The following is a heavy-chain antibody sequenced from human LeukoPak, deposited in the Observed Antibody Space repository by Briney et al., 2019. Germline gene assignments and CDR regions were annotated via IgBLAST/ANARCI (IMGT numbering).Heavy chain of an antibody. CDR2: INTNTGSP. J-gene: IGHJ4*02. CDR3: AREYYDILTGYYDY. D-gene: IGHD3-9*01. CDR1: GYTFTSYA. Sequence: ASVKVSCKASGYTFTSYAMNWVRQAPGQGLEWMGWINTNTGSPTYAQGFTGRFVFSLDTSVSTAYLQISSLKAEDTAVYYCAREYYDILTGYYDYWGQGTLVTVSS. V-gene: IGHV7-4-1*02.